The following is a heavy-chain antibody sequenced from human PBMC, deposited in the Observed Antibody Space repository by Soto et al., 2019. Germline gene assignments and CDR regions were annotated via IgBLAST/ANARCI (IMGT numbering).Heavy chain of an antibody. CDR2: IYYSGST. D-gene: IGHD3-10*01. V-gene: IGHV4-31*03. CDR3: ARQSVRGVITS. CDR1: GGSMSSGVYY. Sequence: SETLSLTCTVSGGSMSSGVYYWSWIRQHPGKGLEWIGYIYYSGSTYYNPSLKSRVTISVDTSKNQFSLKLSSVTAADTAVYYCARQSVRGVITSWGQGTMVTVSS. J-gene: IGHJ3*01.